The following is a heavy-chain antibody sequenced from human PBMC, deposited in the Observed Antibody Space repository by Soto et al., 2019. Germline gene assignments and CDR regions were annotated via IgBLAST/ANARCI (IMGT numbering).Heavy chain of an antibody. J-gene: IGHJ4*02. D-gene: IGHD3-10*01. V-gene: IGHV3-23*01. CDR3: AEEGAAGMYFLDN. CDR2: TSGGGGSA. Sequence: EVQVLESGGGLRQPGGSLRLSCAASGFTFSNCAMSWVRQAPGKGLEWISTTSGGGGSAYYADSVKGRFTISRDNPKNPLYLQMNSLRVDDTAVYYWAEEGAAGMYFLDNWGQGTLVTVSS. CDR1: GFTFSNCA.